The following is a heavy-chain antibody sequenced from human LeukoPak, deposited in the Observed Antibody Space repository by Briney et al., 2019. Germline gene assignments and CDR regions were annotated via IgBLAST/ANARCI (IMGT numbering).Heavy chain of an antibody. V-gene: IGHV4-34*01. CDR2: INHSGST. CDR1: GGSISGYY. Sequence: SETLSLTCTVSGGSISGYYWSWIRQPPGKGLEWIGEINHSGSTNYNPSLKSRVTISVDTSKNQFSLKLSSVTAADTAVYYCARVASYYFDYWGQGTLVTVSS. J-gene: IGHJ4*02. D-gene: IGHD2-2*01. CDR3: ARVASYYFDY.